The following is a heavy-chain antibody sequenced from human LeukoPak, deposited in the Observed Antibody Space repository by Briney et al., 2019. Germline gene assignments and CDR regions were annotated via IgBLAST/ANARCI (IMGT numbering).Heavy chain of an antibody. D-gene: IGHD3-9*01. CDR1: GGSISSYY. Sequence: SETLSLTCTVSGGSISSYYWGWIRQPPGKGLEWIGYIYYSGSTYYNPSLKSRVTISVDTSKNQFSLKLSSVTAADTAVYYCARELAARYFDWYLDYWGQGTLVTVSS. CDR3: ARELAARYFDWYLDY. CDR2: IYYSGST. V-gene: IGHV4-59*12. J-gene: IGHJ4*02.